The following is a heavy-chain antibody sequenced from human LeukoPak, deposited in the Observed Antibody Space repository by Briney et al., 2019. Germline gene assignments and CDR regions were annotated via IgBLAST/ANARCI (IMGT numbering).Heavy chain of an antibody. CDR1: GFTFSSYS. Sequence: GGPLRLSCAASGFTFSSYSMNWVRQAPGKGLEWVSYISSSSSTIYYADSVKGRFTISRDNAKNSLYLQMNSLRAEDTAVYYCARDLVGLVGATEDDAFDIWGQGTMVTVSS. J-gene: IGHJ3*02. CDR2: ISSSSSTI. D-gene: IGHD1-26*01. CDR3: ARDLVGLVGATEDDAFDI. V-gene: IGHV3-48*04.